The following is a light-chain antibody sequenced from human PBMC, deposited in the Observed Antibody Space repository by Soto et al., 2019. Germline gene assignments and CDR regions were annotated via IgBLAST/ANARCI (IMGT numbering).Light chain of an antibody. CDR1: SSDVGGYNY. Sequence: QSVLTQPASVSGSPGQSITISCTGTSSDVGGYNYVSWYQQHPGKAPKLMIYEGSKRPSGVSDRFSGSKSGNTASLTISGLQAEDEADYYCCSFSGGSVVFGGGTKLTVL. V-gene: IGLV2-23*01. CDR2: EGS. CDR3: CSFSGGSVV. J-gene: IGLJ2*01.